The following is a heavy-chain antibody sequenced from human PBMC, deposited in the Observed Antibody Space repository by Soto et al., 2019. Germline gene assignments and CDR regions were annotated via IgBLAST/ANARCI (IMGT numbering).Heavy chain of an antibody. CDR1: GFTFNSYG. CDR2: ISHDGSKT. V-gene: IGHV3-30*18. J-gene: IGHJ4*02. Sequence: QVQLVESGGGVVQPGRSLRLSCADSGFTFNSYGIHWVRQAPGKGLEWVSVISHDGSKTNDADSLKGRVTISRDNSKEAVAMKMNGLRAKDTAVDYCAKDNYYYSSSGYYVIDYWGQGTLVTVSS. D-gene: IGHD3-22*01. CDR3: AKDNYYYSSSGYYVIDY.